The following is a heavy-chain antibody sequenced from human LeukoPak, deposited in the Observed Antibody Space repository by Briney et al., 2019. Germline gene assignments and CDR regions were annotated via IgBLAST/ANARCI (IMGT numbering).Heavy chain of an antibody. Sequence: GRSLRLSCVASGFTFSSYGMHWARQAPGKGLEWVAVIWYDGSNKYYADSVKGRFTISRDNSKNTPYLQMNSLRAEDTAVYYCARDFYYYDSSGCPDYWGQGTLVTVSS. CDR1: GFTFSSYG. V-gene: IGHV3-33*01. CDR3: ARDFYYYDSSGCPDY. D-gene: IGHD3-22*01. J-gene: IGHJ4*02. CDR2: IWYDGSNK.